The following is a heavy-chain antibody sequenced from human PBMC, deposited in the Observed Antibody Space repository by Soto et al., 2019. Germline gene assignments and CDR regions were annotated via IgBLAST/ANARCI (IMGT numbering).Heavy chain of an antibody. Sequence: QITLKESGPTLVKPTQTLTLTCTFSGFSLSTSGVGVGWIRQPPGKALEWLALIYWDDDKRYSPSLKSRLTITKDTSKNQVVLTMTNMDPVDTATYYCAHTRAQYSSGWPFDYWCQGTLVTVSS. D-gene: IGHD6-19*01. CDR3: AHTRAQYSSGWPFDY. CDR2: IYWDDDK. J-gene: IGHJ4*02. CDR1: GFSLSTSGVG. V-gene: IGHV2-5*02.